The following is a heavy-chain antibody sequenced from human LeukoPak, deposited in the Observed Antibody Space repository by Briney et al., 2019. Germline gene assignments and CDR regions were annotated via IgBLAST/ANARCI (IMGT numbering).Heavy chain of an antibody. CDR2: INHSGST. CDR3: ARGRYSSGTYDY. J-gene: IGHJ4*02. CDR1: GGSFSGYY. D-gene: IGHD6-19*01. Sequence: ASETLSLXCAVYGGSFSGYYWSWIRQPPGKGLEWIGEINHSGSTNYNPSLKSRVTISVDTSKNQFSLKLSSVTAADTAVYYCARGRYSSGTYDYWGQGTLVTVSS. V-gene: IGHV4-34*01.